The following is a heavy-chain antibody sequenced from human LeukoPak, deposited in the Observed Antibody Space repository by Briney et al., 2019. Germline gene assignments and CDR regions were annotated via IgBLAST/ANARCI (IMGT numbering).Heavy chain of an antibody. J-gene: IGHJ4*02. D-gene: IGHD2-21*01. Sequence: PGGSLRLSCAASGFTFSSYAMSWVRQAPGKGLEWVSAISGGGGATYYADSVEGRFTISRDNSKNTVYLQMNSLRAEDTAVYYRAKNGRAYDWGQGTLVTVSS. CDR2: ISGGGGAT. CDR3: AKNGRAYD. V-gene: IGHV3-23*01. CDR1: GFTFSSYA.